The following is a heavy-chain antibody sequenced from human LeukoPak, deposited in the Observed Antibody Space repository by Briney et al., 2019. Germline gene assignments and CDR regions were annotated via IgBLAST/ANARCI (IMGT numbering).Heavy chain of an antibody. CDR3: ARGTPYGSGSYYWS. D-gene: IGHD3-10*01. Sequence: ASVKVSCKASGYSFTGYYMHWVRQAPGQGLEWMGWINPNSGGTNFAQKFQGRVTMTRDTSISTAYMELSRLRSDDTAVYYCARGTPYGSGSYYWSWGQGTLVIVSS. CDR1: GYSFTGYY. J-gene: IGHJ5*02. V-gene: IGHV1-2*02. CDR2: INPNSGGT.